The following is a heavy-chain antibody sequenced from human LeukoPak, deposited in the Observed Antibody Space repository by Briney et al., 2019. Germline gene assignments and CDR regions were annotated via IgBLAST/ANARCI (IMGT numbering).Heavy chain of an antibody. CDR1: GASISGYY. CDR2: INHSGST. D-gene: IGHD3-9*01. V-gene: IGHV4-34*01. J-gene: IGHJ4*02. Sequence: SETLSLTCTVSGASISGYYWSWIRQPAGKGLEWIGEINHSGSTNYNPSLKSRVTISVDTSKNQFSLKLSSVTAADTAVYYCARGLRPSRLGLDYWGQGTLVTVSS. CDR3: ARGLRPSRLGLDY.